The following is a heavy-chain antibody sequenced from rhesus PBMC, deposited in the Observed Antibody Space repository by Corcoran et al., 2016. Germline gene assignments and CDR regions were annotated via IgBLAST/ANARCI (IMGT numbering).Heavy chain of an antibody. CDR2: IYGSSGST. Sequence: QVQLQESGPGLVKPSETLSLTCAVSGYSISSNYWSWIRQPPGKGLEWIGYIYGSSGSTYYNPSLKSRVTISIDMSQNQFSLKLSSVTAADTAVYYCARHARTYSSGWPYYFDYWGQGVLVTVSS. V-gene: IGHV4-147*01. J-gene: IGHJ4*01. CDR1: GYSISSNY. CDR3: ARHARTYSSGWPYYFDY. D-gene: IGHD6-31*01.